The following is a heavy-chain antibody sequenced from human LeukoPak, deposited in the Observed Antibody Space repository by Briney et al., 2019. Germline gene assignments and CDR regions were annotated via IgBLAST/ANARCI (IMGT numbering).Heavy chain of an antibody. V-gene: IGHV4-39*01. CDR1: GGSISSISYY. CDR3: AIDNGSHRIVY. Sequence: SETLSLTCTGSGGSISSISYYLCWVRQPPGNGIKWIRSIYYPARTYFHTSLKSRDTIPAILSKNQFPLQLSSVTAADTAVYYCAIDNGSHRIVYWGQGTLVTVSS. CDR2: IYYPART. J-gene: IGHJ4*02. D-gene: IGHD1-26*01.